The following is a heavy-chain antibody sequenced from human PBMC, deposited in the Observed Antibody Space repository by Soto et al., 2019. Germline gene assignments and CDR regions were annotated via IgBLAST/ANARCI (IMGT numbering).Heavy chain of an antibody. CDR1: GDSFTNYW. CDR3: ARTTLRYPLDY. J-gene: IGHJ4*02. Sequence: PGESLKISCKASGDSFTNYWIGWVRQMPGKGLEWLGIIYPGDSDTKYSPSFQGQVTISADKSISTAYLQWSSLKASDTAMYYCARTTLRYPLDYWGQGTLVTVSS. CDR2: IYPGDSDT. V-gene: IGHV5-51*01. D-gene: IGHD3-9*01.